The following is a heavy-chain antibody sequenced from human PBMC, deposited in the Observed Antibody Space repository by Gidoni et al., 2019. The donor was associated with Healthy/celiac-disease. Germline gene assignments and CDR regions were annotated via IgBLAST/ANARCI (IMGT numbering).Heavy chain of an antibody. J-gene: IGHJ3*02. Sequence: EVQLVQSGAEVQKPGESLKISCKGSGYSFTSYWIGWVRQMPGKGLEWMGIIYPGDSDTRYSPSFQGQATISADKSISTAYLQWSSLKASDTAMYYCARALWSKLRAFDIWGQGTMVTVSS. CDR3: ARALWSKLRAFDI. CDR1: GYSFTSYW. V-gene: IGHV5-51*01. CDR2: IYPGDSDT. D-gene: IGHD5-18*01.